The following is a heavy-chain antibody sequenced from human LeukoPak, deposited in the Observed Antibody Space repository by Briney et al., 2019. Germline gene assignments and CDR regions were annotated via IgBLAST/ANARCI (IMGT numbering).Heavy chain of an antibody. CDR1: GFTVSSNY. CDR2: ISYDGSNK. V-gene: IGHV3-30-3*01. CDR3: ARDRRRSPFDP. Sequence: PGGSLRLSCAASGFTVSSNYMCWVRQAPGKGLEWVAVISYDGSNKYYADSVKGRFTISRDNSKNTLYLQMNSLRAEDTAVYYCARDRRRSPFDPWGQGTLVTVSS. J-gene: IGHJ5*02.